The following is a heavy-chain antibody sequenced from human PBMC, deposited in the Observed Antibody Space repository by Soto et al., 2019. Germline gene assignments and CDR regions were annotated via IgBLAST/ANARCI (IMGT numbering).Heavy chain of an antibody. CDR3: AREFEAARQAYFDY. Sequence: SETLSLTCAASGYSITSGYYWGWIRQPPGKGLEWIGSIYHSGSTNYNPSLKSRVTISVDASKNQFSLKLSSVTATDTAVYYCAREFEAARQAYFDYWGQGALVTVSS. J-gene: IGHJ4*02. D-gene: IGHD6-6*01. CDR2: IYHSGST. V-gene: IGHV4-38-2*02. CDR1: GYSITSGYY.